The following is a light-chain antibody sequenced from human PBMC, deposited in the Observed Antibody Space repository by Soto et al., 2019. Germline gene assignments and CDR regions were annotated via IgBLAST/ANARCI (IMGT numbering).Light chain of an antibody. Sequence: QSALTQPASVSGSPGQSITISCTGTHSDVGGDNFVSWYQQYPGKAPKLMIYEVSNRPSGVSNRFSGSKSGNTASLTISGLQAEDEADYYCSSYTSSTSFEVFGGGTQLTV. CDR3: SSYTSSTSFEV. V-gene: IGLV2-14*01. CDR1: HSDVGGDNF. CDR2: EVS. J-gene: IGLJ2*01.